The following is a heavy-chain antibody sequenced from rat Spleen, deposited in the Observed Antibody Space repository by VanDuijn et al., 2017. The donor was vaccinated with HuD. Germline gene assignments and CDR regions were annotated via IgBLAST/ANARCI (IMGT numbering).Heavy chain of an antibody. Sequence: QVQLKESGPGLVQPSQTLSLTCTVSGFSLTSYSVHWVRQPPGKGLEWMGRMRHNGDTSYNSGLRSRLSISRDTSKNQVFLKVNSLEADDRGTCDCTRDGTTGIFAYVIDAWGQGASVTVSS. CDR1: GFSLTSYS. D-gene: IGHD1-9*01. J-gene: IGHJ4*01. V-gene: IGHV2-63*01. CDR2: MRHNGDT. CDR3: TRDGTTGIFAYVIDA.